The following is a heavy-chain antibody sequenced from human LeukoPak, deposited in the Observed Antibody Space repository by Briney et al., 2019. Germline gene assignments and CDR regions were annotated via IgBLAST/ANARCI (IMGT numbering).Heavy chain of an antibody. J-gene: IGHJ5*02. V-gene: IGHV1-24*01. D-gene: IGHD6-19*01. Sequence: ASVKVSCKVSGYTLTELSMHWVRQAPGKGLEWMGGFDPEDGETIYAQKFQGRVTMTEDTSTDTAYMELSSLRSEDTAVYYCALGTVAGTRGYNWFDPWGQGTLVTVSS. CDR3: ALGTVAGTRGYNWFDP. CDR1: GYTLTELS. CDR2: FDPEDGET.